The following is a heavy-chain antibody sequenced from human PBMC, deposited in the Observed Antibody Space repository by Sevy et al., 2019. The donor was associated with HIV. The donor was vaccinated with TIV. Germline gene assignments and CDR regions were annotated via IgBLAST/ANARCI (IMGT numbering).Heavy chain of an antibody. CDR1: GYTLTQLS. CDR3: ATTNDYYDCSGSPFDY. V-gene: IGHV1-24*01. D-gene: IGHD3-22*01. CDR2: FDPEDGET. J-gene: IGHJ4*02. Sequence: ASVKVSCKVSGYTLTQLSMHWVRQAPGKGLEWMGSFDPEDGETLYAQKFQGRVTMTEDTSTDTAYMELRSLRSEDTAVYYCATTNDYYDCSGSPFDYWGQGTLVTVSS.